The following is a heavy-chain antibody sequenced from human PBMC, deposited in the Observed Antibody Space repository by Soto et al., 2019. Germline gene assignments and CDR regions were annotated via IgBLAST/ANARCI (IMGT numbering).Heavy chain of an antibody. V-gene: IGHV4-59*01. D-gene: IGHD3-3*01. J-gene: IGHJ6*03. CDR3: GRARVFGVVTRYYYYMDV. CDR1: GGSISSYY. Sequence: SETLSLTCTVSGGSISSYYWSWIRQPPGKGLEWIGYIYYSGSTNYNPSLKSRVTISVDTSKNQFSLKLSSVTAADTALYYCGRARVFGVVTRYYYYMDVWGKGTTVTVSS. CDR2: IYYSGST.